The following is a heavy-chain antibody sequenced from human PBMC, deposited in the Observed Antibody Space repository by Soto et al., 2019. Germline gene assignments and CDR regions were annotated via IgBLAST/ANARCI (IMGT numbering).Heavy chain of an antibody. CDR3: ASEYCSGGSCYYCGMDV. Sequence: QVQLVESGGGVVQPGRSLRLSCAASGFTFSSYGMHWVRQAPGKGLEWVAVIWYDGSNKYYADSVKGRFTISRDNSKNALYLQMKSLRAKDTAVYYSASEYCSGGSCYYCGMDVWGQGTTVTVSS. CDR2: IWYDGSNK. D-gene: IGHD2-15*01. V-gene: IGHV3-33*01. J-gene: IGHJ6*02. CDR1: GFTFSSYG.